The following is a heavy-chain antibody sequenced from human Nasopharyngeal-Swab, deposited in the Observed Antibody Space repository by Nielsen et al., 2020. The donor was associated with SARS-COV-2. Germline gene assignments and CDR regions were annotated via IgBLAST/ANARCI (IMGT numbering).Heavy chain of an antibody. CDR2: INPNSGST. CDR1: GYTFTGYY. J-gene: IGHJ3*02. D-gene: IGHD1-26*01. Sequence: ASVQVSCQASGYTFTGYYMHWLRQSPGQGLEWMGRINPNSGSTNYVQKFQGRVTMARDTSISTAYMELSRLRSDDTAVYYCARSGSYSDAFDNWGQGTMVTVSS. V-gene: IGHV1-2*06. CDR3: ARSGSYSDAFDN.